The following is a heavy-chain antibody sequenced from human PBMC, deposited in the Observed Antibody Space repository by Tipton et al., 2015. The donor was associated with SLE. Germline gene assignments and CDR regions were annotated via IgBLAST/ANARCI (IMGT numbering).Heavy chain of an antibody. Sequence: TLSLTCTVSGGSISSHYWSWIRQPPGKGLEWIGCIYYSGSTNYNPSLKSRVTISVDTSKNQFSLKLSSVTAADTAVYYCARDHGYWGQGTLVTVSS. CDR2: IYYSGST. CDR3: ARDHGY. CDR1: GGSISSHY. V-gene: IGHV4-59*11. J-gene: IGHJ4*02.